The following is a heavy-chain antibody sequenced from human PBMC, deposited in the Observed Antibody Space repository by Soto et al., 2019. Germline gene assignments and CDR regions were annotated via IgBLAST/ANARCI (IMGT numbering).Heavy chain of an antibody. J-gene: IGHJ3*02. CDR1: GFTFSSYA. V-gene: IGHV3-23*01. Sequence: GGSLRLSCAASGFTFSSYAMSWVRQAPGKGLEWVSAISGSGGSTYYADSVKGRFTISRDNSKNTLYLQMNSLGAEDTAVYYCAKDIVVVTYAFDIWGQGTMVTVSS. CDR3: AKDIVVVTYAFDI. D-gene: IGHD2-21*02. CDR2: ISGSGGST.